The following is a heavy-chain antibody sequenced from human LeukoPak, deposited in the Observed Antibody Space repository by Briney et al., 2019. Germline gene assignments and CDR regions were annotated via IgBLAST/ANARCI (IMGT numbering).Heavy chain of an antibody. Sequence: ASVKVSCKASGYTFTGYYMHWVRQAPGQELEWMGWINPNSGGTNYEQKLQGRVTMTRATSISRAYMELSRLRSDDTGVYYCARDYIAAAGPGCWFDPWGQGTLVTVSS. CDR1: GYTFTGYY. CDR2: INPNSGGT. V-gene: IGHV1-2*02. J-gene: IGHJ5*02. D-gene: IGHD6-13*01. CDR3: ARDYIAAAGPGCWFDP.